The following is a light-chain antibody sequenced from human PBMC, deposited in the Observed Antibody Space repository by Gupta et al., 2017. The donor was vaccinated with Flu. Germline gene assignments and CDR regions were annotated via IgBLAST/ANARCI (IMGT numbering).Light chain of an antibody. J-gene: IGKJ1*01. CDR1: QTITGW. V-gene: IGKV1-5*03. CDR2: KAS. CDR3: QQYNSYIGT. Sequence: PSTLSASVGDRVTITCRASQTITGWLAWYQQKPGKVPKLLIYKASSLNSGVPSRFNGSGSGTEFTLTISSLQPDDFATYYCQQYNSYIGTFGQGTKVEIK.